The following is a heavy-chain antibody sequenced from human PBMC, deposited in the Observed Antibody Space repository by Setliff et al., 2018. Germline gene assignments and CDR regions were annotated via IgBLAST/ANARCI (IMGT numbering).Heavy chain of an antibody. CDR2: IKQDGSEK. CDR3: ARTCSGSGCYAGLES. J-gene: IGHJ4*02. CDR1: GFTFSNYW. V-gene: IGHV3-7*01. Sequence: LRLSCEASGFTFSNYWMSWVRQTAGKGLEWVAYIKQDGSEKYYVDSVKGRFTISRDNAQNSLYLQMNSLRPEDTAVYYCARTCSGSGCYAGLESWGQGTPVTVSS. D-gene: IGHD2-15*01.